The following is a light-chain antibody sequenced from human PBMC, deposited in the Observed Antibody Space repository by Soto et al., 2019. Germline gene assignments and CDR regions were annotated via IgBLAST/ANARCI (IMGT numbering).Light chain of an antibody. Sequence: QSVLTQPASVSGSPGQSITISCTGTSSDVGAYNFVSWHQQHPGKAPKLMIYNVYDRPSGISYRFSGSKSGNTASLTISGLQGEDEADYYCSAYTVSRTYVFGTGTKVNAL. V-gene: IGLV2-14*03. CDR1: SSDVGAYNF. CDR2: NVY. CDR3: SAYTVSRTYV. J-gene: IGLJ1*01.